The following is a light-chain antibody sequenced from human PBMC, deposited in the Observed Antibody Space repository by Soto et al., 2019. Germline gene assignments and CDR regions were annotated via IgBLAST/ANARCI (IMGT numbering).Light chain of an antibody. Sequence: DIQMTQSPSSLSASLGDRVTITCQASQDISNILNWYQQKPGKAPKLLIYDAFILETGVPSRLSGSGSGTDCPLTIISLQPEDIATYYCQHYDNLPRLTFGGGTKVETK. CDR2: DAF. V-gene: IGKV1-33*01. CDR1: QDISNI. CDR3: QHYDNLPRLT. J-gene: IGKJ4*01.